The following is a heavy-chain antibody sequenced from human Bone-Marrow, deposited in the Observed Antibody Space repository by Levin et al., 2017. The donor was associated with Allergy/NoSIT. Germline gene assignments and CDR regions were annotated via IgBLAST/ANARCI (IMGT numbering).Heavy chain of an antibody. J-gene: IGHJ3*02. CDR1: GFILSSYW. D-gene: IGHD2-21*02. CDR2: IKQDGSEK. V-gene: IGHV3-7*04. Sequence: GESLKISCPASGFILSSYWMSWVRQAPGKGLEWVANIKQDGSEKHYVESVKGRFTISRDNAKNSLYLQMNSLRDEDTAVYYCARDLRVTYDLDIWGQGTMVTVSS. CDR3: ARDLRVTYDLDI.